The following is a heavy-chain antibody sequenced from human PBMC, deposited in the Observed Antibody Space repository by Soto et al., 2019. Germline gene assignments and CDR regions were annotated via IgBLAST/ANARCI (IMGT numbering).Heavy chain of an antibody. CDR2: VFYSGST. D-gene: IGHD2-15*01. Sequence: VQLQESGPGLAKPSETLSLTCTVSGGSMSSYYWSWIRQPPGKGLEWIGNVFYSGSTIYNPSVKSSVNISVDPSKNQFSLKLSSVTAADTAVYYCAKEFCDPNGCYGRWLDPWGQGTLVTVSS. CDR3: AKEFCDPNGCYGRWLDP. J-gene: IGHJ5*02. V-gene: IGHV4-59*01. CDR1: GGSMSSYY.